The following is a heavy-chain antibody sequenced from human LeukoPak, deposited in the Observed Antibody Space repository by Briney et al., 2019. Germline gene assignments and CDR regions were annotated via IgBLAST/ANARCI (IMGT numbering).Heavy chain of an antibody. V-gene: IGHV3-23*01. D-gene: IGHD3-9*01. CDR3: AKCGDYDILTGYYDSDY. CDR2: LVGRDGGT. Sequence: GASLRLSCAASGFIFSNYAMSWVRQAPGKGLECVSALVGRDGGTYYADSVKGRFTVSRDDPKNTLYLQMNTLRVEDTAVYYCAKCGDYDILTGYYDSDYWGHGTLVTVSS. CDR1: GFIFSNYA. J-gene: IGHJ4*01.